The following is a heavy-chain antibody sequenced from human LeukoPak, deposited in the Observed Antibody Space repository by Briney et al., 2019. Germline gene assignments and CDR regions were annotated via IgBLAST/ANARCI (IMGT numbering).Heavy chain of an antibody. CDR3: ARDGVGYGSWNY. D-gene: IGHD6-13*01. V-gene: IGHV4-59*12. CDR2: IYYSGST. J-gene: IGHJ4*02. Sequence: GSLRLSCTASGFTFGDYAMSWFRQAPGKGLEWIGYIYYSGSTNYNPSLKSRVTISVDTSKNQLSLKLSSVTAADTAVYYCARDGVGYGSWNYWGQGTLVTVSS. CDR1: GFTFGDYA.